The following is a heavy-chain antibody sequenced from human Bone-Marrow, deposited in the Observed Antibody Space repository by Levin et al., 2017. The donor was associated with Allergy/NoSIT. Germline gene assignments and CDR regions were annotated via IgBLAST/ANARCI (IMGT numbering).Heavy chain of an antibody. CDR1: GYTFTSYD. Sequence: PGESLKISCKASGYTFTSYDINWVRQATGQGLEWMGWMNPNSGNTGYAQKFQGRVTMTRNTSISTAYMELSSLRSEDTAVYYCARPVNSGWSLYYFDYWGQGTLVTVSS. V-gene: IGHV1-8*01. D-gene: IGHD6-19*01. CDR3: ARPVNSGWSLYYFDY. J-gene: IGHJ4*02. CDR2: MNPNSGNT.